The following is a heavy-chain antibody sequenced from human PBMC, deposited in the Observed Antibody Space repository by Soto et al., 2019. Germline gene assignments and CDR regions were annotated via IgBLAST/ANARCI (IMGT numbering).Heavy chain of an antibody. CDR1: GGSISDYF. CDR3: ARDAANNYHGMDV. CDR2: VYYDGRT. V-gene: IGHV4-59*01. Sequence: XETLSLTCTVSGGSISDYFWSWIRRPPGKGLEFIGSVYYDGRTNFNPSLKSRVSISVDTSKNQFSLMLSSVTAADTAVYYCARDAANNYHGMDVWGQGTTVTVSS. J-gene: IGHJ6*02. D-gene: IGHD6-25*01.